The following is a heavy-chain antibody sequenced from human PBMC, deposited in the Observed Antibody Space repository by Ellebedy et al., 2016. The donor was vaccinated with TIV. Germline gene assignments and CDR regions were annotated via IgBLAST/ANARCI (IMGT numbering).Heavy chain of an antibody. J-gene: IGHJ4*02. CDR1: GGSISSKRYD. D-gene: IGHD3-22*01. CDR3: ATRVVLYYYDSSGLRNADFDY. V-gene: IGHV4-39*01. Sequence: GSLRLXXTVSGGSISSKRYDWGWIRQPPGKGLEWIGNIYYSGSTDYNPSLKSRVTISVDTSKNQFSLKLSSVTAADTAVYYCATRVVLYYYDSSGLRNADFDYWGQGTLVTVSS. CDR2: IYYSGST.